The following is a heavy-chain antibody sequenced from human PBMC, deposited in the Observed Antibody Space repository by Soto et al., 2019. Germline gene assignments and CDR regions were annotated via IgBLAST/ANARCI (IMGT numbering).Heavy chain of an antibody. CDR3: ARRDRSGFSYWLDT. CDR1: GGSISDGYY. Sequence: TLSLTCTVSGGSISDGYYWTWIRQHPGKGLEWIGSISASGSTSYNPSLKSRLTVSVDKSKNQFSLNLRSVTAADTAVYYCARRDRSGFSYWLDTWGQGTLVTVS. CDR2: ISASGST. J-gene: IGHJ5*02. D-gene: IGHD3-22*01. V-gene: IGHV4-31*03.